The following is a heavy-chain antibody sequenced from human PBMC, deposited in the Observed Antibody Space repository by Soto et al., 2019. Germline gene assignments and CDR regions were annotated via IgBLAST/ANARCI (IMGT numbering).Heavy chain of an antibody. V-gene: IGHV3-33*01. D-gene: IGHD6-13*01. Sequence: QVQLVESGGGVVQPGTSLRLSCAASGFIFSNHAIHWVRQAPGKGLEWVAIIWYDGSNEYYADSVKGRFTISRDTSKNTLYLQMINLRVEDTAMYYCARAGGSSLYSWFDPWGQGTLVTVSS. CDR3: ARAGGSSLYSWFDP. CDR2: IWYDGSNE. J-gene: IGHJ5*02. CDR1: GFIFSNHA.